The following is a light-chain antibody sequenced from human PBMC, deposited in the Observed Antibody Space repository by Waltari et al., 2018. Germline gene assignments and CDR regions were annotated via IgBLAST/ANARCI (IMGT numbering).Light chain of an antibody. Sequence: YQIYPGKDPRLLIYYGSKRPLGVSKSFSGSKSGNRASRTVSVLHAEEEADYFCCSYACSSTSWVFGGWTKLTVL. CDR2: YGS. CDR3: CSYACSSTSWV. V-gene: IGLV2-23*01. J-gene: IGLJ3*02.